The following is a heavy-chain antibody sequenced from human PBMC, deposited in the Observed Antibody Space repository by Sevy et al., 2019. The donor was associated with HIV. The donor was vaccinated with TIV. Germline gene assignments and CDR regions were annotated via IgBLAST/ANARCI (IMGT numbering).Heavy chain of an antibody. CDR3: AVRDLMDCSSGWYEEVFDY. D-gene: IGHD6-19*01. Sequence: ASVKVSCKASGYTFTGYYMHWVRQAPGQGLEWMGWINSNSGDTKYAQKFQGRVTMTRDTSISTAYMELRRLRSDDTAVYYCAVRDLMDCSSGWYEEVFDYWGQGTLVTVSS. CDR1: GYTFTGYY. V-gene: IGHV1-2*02. J-gene: IGHJ4*02. CDR2: INSNSGDT.